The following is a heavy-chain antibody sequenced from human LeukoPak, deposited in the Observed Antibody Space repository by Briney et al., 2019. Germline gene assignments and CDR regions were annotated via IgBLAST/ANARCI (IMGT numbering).Heavy chain of an antibody. CDR2: ISWNSGSI. V-gene: IGHV3-9*01. Sequence: PGRSLRLSCAASGFTFDDYAMHWVPQAPGKGLEWVSGISWNSGSIGYADSVKGRFTISRDNAKNSLYLQMNSLRAEDTASYYCAKEYSSRNYFDYWGQGTLVTVSS. D-gene: IGHD6-19*01. J-gene: IGHJ4*02. CDR1: GFTFDDYA. CDR3: AKEYSSRNYFDY.